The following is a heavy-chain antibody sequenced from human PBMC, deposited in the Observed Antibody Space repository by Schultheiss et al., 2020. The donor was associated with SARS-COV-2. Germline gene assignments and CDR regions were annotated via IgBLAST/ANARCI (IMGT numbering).Heavy chain of an antibody. Sequence: SETLSLTCTVSGGSISSYYWSWIRQPPGKGLEWIGEIYHSGSTNYNPSLKSRVTISVDKSKNQFSLKLSSVTAADTAVYYCARDNYGVDYWGQGTLVTVSS. D-gene: IGHD4-17*01. CDR3: ARDNYGVDY. CDR2: IYHSGST. CDR1: GGSISSYY. V-gene: IGHV4-59*12. J-gene: IGHJ4*02.